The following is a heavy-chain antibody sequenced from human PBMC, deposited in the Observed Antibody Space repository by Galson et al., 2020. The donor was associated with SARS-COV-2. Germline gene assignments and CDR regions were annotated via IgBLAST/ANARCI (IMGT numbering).Heavy chain of an antibody. Sequence: GGSLRLSCAASGFTFSSYAMHWVRQAPGKGLEWVAVISYDGSNKYYADSVKGRFTISRDNSKNTLYLQMNSLRAEDTAVYYCARSPGSYFDYWGQGTLVTVSS. CDR1: GFTFSSYA. D-gene: IGHD6-25*01. V-gene: IGHV3-30*04. CDR2: ISYDGSNK. J-gene: IGHJ4*02. CDR3: ARSPGSYFDY.